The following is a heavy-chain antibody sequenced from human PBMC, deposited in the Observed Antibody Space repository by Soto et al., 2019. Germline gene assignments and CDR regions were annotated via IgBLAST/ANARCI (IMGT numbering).Heavy chain of an antibody. Sequence: TLSLTCAVSGGSISSGGYSWNWIRQPPGKGLEWIGYIYHSGSTYYNPSLKSRVTISVDTSKNQFSLKLSSVTAADTAVYYCARHTPAISISDHWGQGTLVTVSS. V-gene: IGHV4-30-2*03. CDR1: GGSISSGGYS. J-gene: IGHJ4*02. CDR2: IYHSGST. D-gene: IGHD2-15*01. CDR3: ARHTPAISISDH.